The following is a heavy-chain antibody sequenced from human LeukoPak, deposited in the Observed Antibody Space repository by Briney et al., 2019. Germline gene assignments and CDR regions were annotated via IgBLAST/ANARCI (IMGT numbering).Heavy chain of an antibody. J-gene: IGHJ4*02. Sequence: PSGTLSLTCTASGGSISSYYWSWIRQPPGKGLEWIGYIYYSGSNNYNPSLKSRVTISVDTSKKQFSLKLSSVTAADTAVYYCARGYSSGCADYWGQGTLVTVSS. D-gene: IGHD6-19*01. CDR2: IYYSGSN. CDR3: ARGYSSGCADY. V-gene: IGHV4-59*01. CDR1: GGSISSYY.